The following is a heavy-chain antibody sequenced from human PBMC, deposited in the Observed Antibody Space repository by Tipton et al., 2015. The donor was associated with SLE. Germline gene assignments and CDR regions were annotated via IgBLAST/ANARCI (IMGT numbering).Heavy chain of an antibody. Sequence: TLSLTCTVSGGSISSGSCYWTWIRQPPGKGLEWIGSIYYSGNTYYNPSLKSRVTISVDTSKNQFSLKLSSVTAADTAVYYCARGPAVTTYYYYYYYMDVWGKGTTVTVSS. J-gene: IGHJ6*03. CDR1: GGSISSGSCY. D-gene: IGHD2/OR15-2a*01. CDR3: ARGPAVTTYYYYYYYMDV. CDR2: IYYSGNT. V-gene: IGHV4-39*07.